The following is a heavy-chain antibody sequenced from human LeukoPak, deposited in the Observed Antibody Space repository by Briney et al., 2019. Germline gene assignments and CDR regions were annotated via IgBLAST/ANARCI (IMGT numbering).Heavy chain of an antibody. CDR2: IFYTGST. J-gene: IGHJ6*03. D-gene: IGHD1-1*01. CDR3: ARGRVSSSTWYSTYYYYFYMDV. Sequence: SSETLSLTCTVSGGSISSYCWSWIRQPPGKGLEWIGYIFYTGSTNFNPSLNGRVSISRDTAKNLFSLRLRSVTAADTAVYFCARGRVSSSTWYSTYYYYFYMDVWGKGTTVTVSS. V-gene: IGHV4-59*01. CDR1: GGSISSYC.